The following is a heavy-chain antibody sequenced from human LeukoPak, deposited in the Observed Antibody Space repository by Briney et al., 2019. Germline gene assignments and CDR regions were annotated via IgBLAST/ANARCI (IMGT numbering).Heavy chain of an antibody. CDR1: GFTFDDYG. CDR3: AKDLLGYSSGWYFDY. V-gene: IGHV3-20*04. CDR2: INWNGGST. D-gene: IGHD6-19*01. J-gene: IGHJ4*02. Sequence: GGSLRLSCAASGFTFDDYGLSWVRQAPGKGLEWASGINWNGGSTGYADSVKGRFTISRDNAKKSLYLQMNSLRAEDTAVYYCAKDLLGYSSGWYFDYWGQGTLVTVSS.